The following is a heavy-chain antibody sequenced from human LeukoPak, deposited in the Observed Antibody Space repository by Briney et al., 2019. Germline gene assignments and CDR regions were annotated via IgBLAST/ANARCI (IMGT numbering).Heavy chain of an antibody. CDR1: GGSISSNSYY. V-gene: IGHV4-39*01. D-gene: IGHD1-26*01. J-gene: IGHJ2*01. Sequence: PSETLSLTCTVSGGSISSNSYYWGWIRQPPGKGLEWIESIYYGGGCYYNQSHKRRVNMSVDTYKNQFSLRLTSVTAADMAVYYCARSGSYNRYFHLWGRGTLVTVPP. CDR2: IYYGGGC. CDR3: ARSGSYNRYFHL.